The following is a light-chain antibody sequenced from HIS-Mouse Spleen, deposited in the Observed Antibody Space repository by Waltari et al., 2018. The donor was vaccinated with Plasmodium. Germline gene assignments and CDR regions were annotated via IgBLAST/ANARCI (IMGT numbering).Light chain of an antibody. Sequence: QPVLTQPPSSSASPGESARLTCTLPSDINFGSYNIYWSPQKPGSPPSYLLYYDSDADKVQGAGVPSRFSGSKDASANTGILLISGLQSEDEADYYCMIWPSNASGVFGGGTKLTVL. CDR3: MIWPSNASGV. CDR1: SDINFGSYN. J-gene: IGLJ3*02. V-gene: IGLV5-37*01. CDR2: YDSDADK.